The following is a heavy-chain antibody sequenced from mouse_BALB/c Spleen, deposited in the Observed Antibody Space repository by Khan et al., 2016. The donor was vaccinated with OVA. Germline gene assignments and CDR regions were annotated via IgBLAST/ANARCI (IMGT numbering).Heavy chain of an antibody. J-gene: IGHJ4*01. CDR1: GFSLTNYG. Sequence: VMLVESGPGLVAPSQSLSITCTISGFSLTNYGVHWVRQPPGKGLEWLVVIWSDGSTTYNTALKSRLTVDQDNSKSQDSLKMNSLPTDDTAMYFCSRQPYYHYNIMDYWGQGTSVTVSS. D-gene: IGHD2-10*01. CDR2: IWSDGST. CDR3: SRQPYYHYNIMDY. V-gene: IGHV2-6-1*01.